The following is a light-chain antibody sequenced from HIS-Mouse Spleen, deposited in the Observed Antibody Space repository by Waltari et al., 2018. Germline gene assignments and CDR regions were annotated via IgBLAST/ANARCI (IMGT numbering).Light chain of an antibody. J-gene: IGLJ3*02. CDR3: CSYAGSSTCV. Sequence: QSALTQPASVSASPGHSLTISCTVTSSDVVSVNLFSWYQQHPGKAPKLMIYEGSKRPSGVSNRFSGSKSGNTASLTISGLQAEDEADYYCCSYAGSSTCVFGGGTKLTVL. CDR2: EGS. CDR1: SSDVVSVNL. V-gene: IGLV2-23*01.